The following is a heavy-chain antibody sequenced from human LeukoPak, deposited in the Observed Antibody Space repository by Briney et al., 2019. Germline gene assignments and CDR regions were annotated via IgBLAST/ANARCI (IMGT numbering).Heavy chain of an antibody. J-gene: IGHJ4*02. CDR3: ARTGPRQLIDY. V-gene: IGHV4-59*01. Sequence: PSETLSLTCTVSGGSISSYYWSWIRQPPGKGLEWIGYIYYSGSTNYNPSLKSRVTISVDTSKNQFSLKLSSVTAADTAVYYCARTGPRQLIDYWGQGTRVTVSS. CDR1: GGSISSYY. D-gene: IGHD6-19*01. CDR2: IYYSGST.